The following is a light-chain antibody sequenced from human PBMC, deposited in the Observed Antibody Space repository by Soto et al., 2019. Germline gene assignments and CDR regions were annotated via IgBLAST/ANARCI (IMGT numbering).Light chain of an antibody. CDR2: DVS. Sequence: QSALTQPASVSGSPGQSFTSSCTANSSDVGGYNCVSWYQQHPGKAPKLMIYDVSTRPSGVSNRISGSKSGNTASLTISGRQDEEEADNYCSSYSSSSTLVFGGGTKLTVL. J-gene: IGLJ2*01. V-gene: IGLV2-14*01. CDR1: SSDVGGYNC. CDR3: SSYSSSSTLV.